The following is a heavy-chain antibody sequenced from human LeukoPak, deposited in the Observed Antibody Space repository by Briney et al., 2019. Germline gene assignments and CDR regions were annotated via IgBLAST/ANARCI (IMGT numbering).Heavy chain of an antibody. Sequence: SETLSFTCAVYGGSFSGYYWSWIRQPPGKGLEWIGEINHSGSTNYNPSLKSRVTISVDTSKNQFSLKLSSVTAADTAVYYCARNGVIVNFDYWGQGTLVTVSS. CDR3: ARNGVIVNFDY. D-gene: IGHD3-16*02. J-gene: IGHJ4*02. V-gene: IGHV4-34*01. CDR2: INHSGST. CDR1: GGSFSGYY.